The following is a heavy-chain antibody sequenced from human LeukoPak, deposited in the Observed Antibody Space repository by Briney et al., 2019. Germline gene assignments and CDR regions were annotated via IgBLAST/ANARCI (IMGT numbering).Heavy chain of an antibody. Sequence: GGSLRLSCAASGFTFSDYYMSWIRQAPGKGLEWVSAISGSGGSTYYADSVKGRFTISRDNSKNTLYLQMNSLRAEDTAVYYCAREFVAARRRYFDYWGQGTLVTVSS. CDR2: ISGSGGST. CDR3: AREFVAARRRYFDY. CDR1: GFTFSDYY. V-gene: IGHV3-23*01. D-gene: IGHD6-6*01. J-gene: IGHJ4*02.